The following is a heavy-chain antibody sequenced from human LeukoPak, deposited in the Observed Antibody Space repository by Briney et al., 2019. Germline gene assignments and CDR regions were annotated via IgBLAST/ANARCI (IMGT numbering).Heavy chain of an antibody. CDR2: ISYDGNNK. D-gene: IGHD2-2*01. Sequence: AGGSLRLSCAASGFTFAIYAMHWVRQAPGKGLEWVAVISYDGNNKYYADSVKGRFTISRDNSKNRLYLQMDSLRAEDTAVYSCASLPPDIVVVPAARLDYWGQGTLVTVSS. CDR3: ASLPPDIVVVPAARLDY. V-gene: IGHV3-30-3*01. CDR1: GFTFAIYA. J-gene: IGHJ4*02.